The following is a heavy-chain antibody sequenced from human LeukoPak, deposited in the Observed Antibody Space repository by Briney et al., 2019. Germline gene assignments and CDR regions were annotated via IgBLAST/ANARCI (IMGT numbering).Heavy chain of an antibody. V-gene: IGHV3-72*01. CDR3: VRVQTGGAFDI. Sequence: HPGRSLRLSCAASGLTAGDYYMDWVRQTPGKGLEWVGRSRNKDNSYSTDFAATVKGRFTISRDESKNSLFLQMNGLKIEDTAVYYCVRVQTGGAFDIWGQGTMVTVST. D-gene: IGHD1-1*01. CDR2: SRNKDNSYST. J-gene: IGHJ3*02. CDR1: GLTAGDYY.